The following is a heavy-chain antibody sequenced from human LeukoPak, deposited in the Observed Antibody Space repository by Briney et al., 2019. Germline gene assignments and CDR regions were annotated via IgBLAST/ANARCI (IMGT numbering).Heavy chain of an antibody. CDR1: GGSIRSTNW. J-gene: IGHJ4*02. CDR2: ISLAGQT. Sequence: PSETLSLTCGVSGGSIRSTNWWSWVRQPPGQGLEWIGEISLAGQTNYNPSLNGRVTMSLDKSSNQLSLHLTSVTAADTATYFCSGESGPFCPFGYWGQGTLVIVSS. D-gene: IGHD1-26*01. CDR3: SGESGPFCPFGY. V-gene: IGHV4/OR15-8*02.